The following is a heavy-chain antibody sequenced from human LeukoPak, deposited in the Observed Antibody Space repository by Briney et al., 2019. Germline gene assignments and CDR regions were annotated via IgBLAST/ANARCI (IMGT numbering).Heavy chain of an antibody. V-gene: IGHV3-11*01. D-gene: IGHD1-1*01. J-gene: IGHJ4*02. CDR1: GFTFSDYN. CDR3: ARDATYKLDN. CDR2: ISRSGSTK. Sequence: GGSLRLSCAASGFTFSDYNMRWIRQAPGKGLEWVSSISRSGSTKYYADSVKGRFTISRDNAKNSLYLQMNSLRAEDTAVYYCARDATYKLDNWGQGTLVTVSS.